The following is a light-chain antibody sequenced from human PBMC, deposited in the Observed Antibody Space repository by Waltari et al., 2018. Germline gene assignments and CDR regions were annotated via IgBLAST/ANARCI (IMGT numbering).Light chain of an antibody. CDR3: QQYAATPLT. J-gene: IGKJ4*02. Sequence: TGRGSQAISNSLAWYQQKPGKAPKVLLYRASTLESGVPSRFSGSGTGTDYTLTISSLQPEDFATYYCQQYAATPLTFGGGTKVEIK. CDR2: RAS. V-gene: IGKV1-NL1*01. CDR1: QAISNS.